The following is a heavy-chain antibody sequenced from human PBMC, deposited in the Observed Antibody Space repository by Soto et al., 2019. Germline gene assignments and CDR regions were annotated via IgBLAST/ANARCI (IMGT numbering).Heavy chain of an antibody. D-gene: IGHD4-17*01. Sequence: QVQLQESGPGLVKPSETLSLTCTVSGGSISSYYWSWIRQPPWKGLEWIGYIYYSGSTTYNPSLKSRVTISVDTSKNQFSLKLSSVTAADTAGYYCASRYGHAFDILGQGTMVTVSS. CDR3: ASRYGHAFDI. CDR2: IYYSGST. J-gene: IGHJ3*02. CDR1: GGSISSYY. V-gene: IGHV4-59*08.